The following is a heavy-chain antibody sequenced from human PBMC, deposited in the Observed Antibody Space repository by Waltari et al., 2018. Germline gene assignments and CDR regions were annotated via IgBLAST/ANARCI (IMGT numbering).Heavy chain of an antibody. V-gene: IGHV4-4*07. Sequence: QVQLQESGPGLVKPSETLSLTCTVSGGSISSYYWSWIRQPAGKGLEWIGRIYTSGSTNYNPALKSRVTMSVDTSKNQFSLKLSSVTAADTAVYYCARANTYYDFWSGYYYFDYWGQGTLVTVSS. CDR2: IYTSGST. CDR1: GGSISSYY. CDR3: ARANTYYDFWSGYYYFDY. D-gene: IGHD3-3*01. J-gene: IGHJ4*02.